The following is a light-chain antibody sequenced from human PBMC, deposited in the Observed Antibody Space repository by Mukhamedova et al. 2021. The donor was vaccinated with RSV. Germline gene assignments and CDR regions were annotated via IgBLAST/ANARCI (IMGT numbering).Light chain of an antibody. CDR2: EVS. J-gene: IGLJ2*01. CDR1: SSDVGGYNY. Sequence: VTISCTGTSSDVGGYNYVSWYQQRPGKAPKLMIYEVSKRPSGVPDRFSGSKSGNTASLTVSGLQAEDEADYYCSSYAGSNNLVF. V-gene: IGLV2-8*01. CDR3: SSYAGSNNLV.